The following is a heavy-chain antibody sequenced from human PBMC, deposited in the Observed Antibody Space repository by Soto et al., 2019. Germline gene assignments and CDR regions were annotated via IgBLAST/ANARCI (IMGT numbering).Heavy chain of an antibody. CDR1: GYSFTIYG. J-gene: IGHJ4*02. CDR3: ARHRFNYYDDTVYYYFDY. CDR2: VSGHNGNT. Sequence: ASVKVSCTASGYSFTIYGISWVRQAPGQGPEWMGWVSGHNGNTNHPQSLQGRVTMTTDTSRNTAYMELRSLRSDDTAVYYCARHRFNYYDDTVYYYFDYWGQGTLVTVS. V-gene: IGHV1-18*04. D-gene: IGHD3-22*01.